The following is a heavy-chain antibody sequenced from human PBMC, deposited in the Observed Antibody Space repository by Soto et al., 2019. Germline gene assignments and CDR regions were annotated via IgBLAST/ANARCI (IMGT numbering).Heavy chain of an antibody. CDR1: GFTFSSYA. CDR2: ISYDGSNK. CDR3: ARAVTVFGVANMWWGGYYFDY. D-gene: IGHD3-3*01. Sequence: QVQLVESGGGVVQPGRSLRLSCAASGFTFSSYAMHWVRQAPGKGLEWVAVISYDGSNKYYADSVKGRFTISRDNSKNTLYLQMNSLRGEDKAVYYCARAVTVFGVANMWWGGYYFDYWGQGTLVTVSS. V-gene: IGHV3-30-3*01. J-gene: IGHJ4*02.